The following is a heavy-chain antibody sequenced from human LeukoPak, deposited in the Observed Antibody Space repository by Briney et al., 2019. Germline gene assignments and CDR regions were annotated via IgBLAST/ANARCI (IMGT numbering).Heavy chain of an antibody. D-gene: IGHD6-13*01. Sequence: GGSLRLSCAASGFTFDDYAMHWVRQAPGKGLEWVSLISGDGGSTHYADSVKGRFTISRDNSKNSLYLQMNSLRTEDTALYYCAKEAAYSSSWYSTGNGMDVWGQGTTVTVSS. J-gene: IGHJ6*02. CDR1: GFTFDDYA. CDR2: ISGDGGST. CDR3: AKEAAYSSSWYSTGNGMDV. V-gene: IGHV3-43*02.